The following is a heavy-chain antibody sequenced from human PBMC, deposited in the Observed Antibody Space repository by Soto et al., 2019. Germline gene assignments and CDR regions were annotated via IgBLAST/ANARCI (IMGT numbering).Heavy chain of an antibody. V-gene: IGHV1-18*01. CDR2: ISAYNGNT. CDR3: AKSYYDDSSGYYGFDP. J-gene: IGHJ5*02. Sequence: ASVKVSCKASGYTFTSYGISWMRQAPGQGLEWMGWISAYNGNTNYVQKLQGRVTMTTDTSTSTAYMELRSLRSDDTAVYYCAKSYYDDSSGYYGFDPWGQGTLVTVSS. D-gene: IGHD3-22*01. CDR1: GYTFTSYG.